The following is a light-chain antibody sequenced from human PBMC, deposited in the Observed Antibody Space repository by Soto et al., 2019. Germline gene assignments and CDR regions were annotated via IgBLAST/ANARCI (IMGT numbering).Light chain of an antibody. CDR3: CSYAGSSAPVV. Sequence: QSALTQPASVSGSPGQSITISCTGISSDGGSYNLVSWYQQHPDKAPKLMIYEGSKRPSGVSNRFSGPKSGNTASLTISGLQTEDEADYYCCSYAGSSAPVVFGGGTKLTVL. J-gene: IGLJ2*01. V-gene: IGLV2-23*01. CDR1: SSDGGSYNL. CDR2: EGS.